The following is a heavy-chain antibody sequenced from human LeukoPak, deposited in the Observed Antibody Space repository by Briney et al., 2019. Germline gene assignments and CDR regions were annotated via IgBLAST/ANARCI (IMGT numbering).Heavy chain of an antibody. J-gene: IGHJ4*02. D-gene: IGHD6-13*01. CDR1: GGSLSGYY. Sequence: SETLSLTCAVSGGSLSGYYWTWIRQPPGKGLEWIGDINHSGSTNYNPSLKSRVTISVDTSKNQFSLKLSSVTAADMAVYYCASGSSWFPYFDYWGQGTLVTVSS. CDR2: INHSGST. CDR3: ASGSSWFPYFDY. V-gene: IGHV4-34*01.